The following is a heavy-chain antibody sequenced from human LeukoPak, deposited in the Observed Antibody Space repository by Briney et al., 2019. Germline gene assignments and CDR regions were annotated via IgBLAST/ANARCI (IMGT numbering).Heavy chain of an antibody. D-gene: IGHD6-6*01. Sequence: GASVKVSCKASGGTFSSYAISWVRQAPGQGLEWMGRIIPILGIANYAQKFQGRVTTTADKSTSTAYMELSSLRSEDTAVYYCARGGQYSSSGDYWGQGTLVTVSS. CDR3: ARGGQYSSSGDY. CDR2: IIPILGIA. CDR1: GGTFSSYA. V-gene: IGHV1-69*04. J-gene: IGHJ4*02.